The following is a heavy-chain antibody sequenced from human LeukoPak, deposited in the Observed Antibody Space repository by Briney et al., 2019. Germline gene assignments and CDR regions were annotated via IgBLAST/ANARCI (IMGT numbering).Heavy chain of an antibody. CDR2: TYYRSKWYN. Sequence: SQTLSLTCAISGDSVSSNSATWNWIRQSPSRGLMWLRWTYYRSKWYNEYAVSVKSRITINPDTSKTQFSLQVNSGAPEDTAVYYCAGSHSSTWYPDCWGQGTLVTV. V-gene: IGHV6-1*01. CDR3: AGSHSSTWYPDC. CDR1: GDSVSSNSAT. D-gene: IGHD6-13*01. J-gene: IGHJ4*02.